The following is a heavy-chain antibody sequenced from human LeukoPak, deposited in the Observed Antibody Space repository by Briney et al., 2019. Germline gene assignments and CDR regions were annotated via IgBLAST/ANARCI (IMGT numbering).Heavy chain of an antibody. CDR1: GGTFSSYA. CDR2: IIPIFGTA. CDR3: AREGGITGTPPGLDY. J-gene: IGHJ4*02. Sequence: SVKVSCKASGGTFSSYAISWVRQAPGQGLEWRGGIIPIFGTANYAQKFQGRVTITTDESTSTAYMELSSLRSEDTAVYYCAREGGITGTPPGLDYWGQGTLVTVSS. V-gene: IGHV1-69*05. D-gene: IGHD1-20*01.